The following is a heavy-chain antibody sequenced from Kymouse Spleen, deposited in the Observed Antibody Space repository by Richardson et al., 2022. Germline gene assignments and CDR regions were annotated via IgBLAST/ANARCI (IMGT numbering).Heavy chain of an antibody. J-gene: IGHJ3*02. CDR1: GGSISSSSYY. D-gene: IGHD3-10*01. V-gene: IGHV4-39*01. Sequence: QLQLQESGPGLVKPSETLSLTCTVSGGSISSSSYYWGWIRQPPGKGLEWIGSIYYSGSTYYNPSLKSRVTISVDTSKNQFSLKLSSVTAADTAVYYCARRITMVRGVTLDAFDIWGQGTMVTVSS. CDR3: ARRITMVRGVTLDAFDI. CDR2: IYYSGST.